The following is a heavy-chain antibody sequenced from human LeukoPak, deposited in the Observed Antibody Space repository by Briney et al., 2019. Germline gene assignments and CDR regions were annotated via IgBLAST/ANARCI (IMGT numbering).Heavy chain of an antibody. D-gene: IGHD3-10*01. CDR3: ARPLWFGESDY. Sequence: PGGSLRLSCAASGFTFSSYSMNWVRQAPGKGLEWVSYISSSSSTIYYADSVKGRFTISRDNAKNSLYLQMNSLRAEDTAVYYCARPLWFGESDYWGQGTLVTVSS. V-gene: IGHV3-48*04. CDR1: GFTFSSYS. CDR2: ISSSSSTI. J-gene: IGHJ4*02.